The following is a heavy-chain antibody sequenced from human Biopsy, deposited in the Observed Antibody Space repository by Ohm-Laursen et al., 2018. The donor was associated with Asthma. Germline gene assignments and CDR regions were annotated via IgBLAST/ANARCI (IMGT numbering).Heavy chain of an antibody. Sequence: RSLRLSCAASRFTYEMHWVRQAPGKGLEWVAVISYDGSSIYYADSVKGRFTISRDNSQNTLSLQMNSLTAEDTAVYYCAREGVAGTHIEDWGQGTLVTVSS. CDR3: AREGVAGTHIED. V-gene: IGHV3-30-3*01. CDR2: ISYDGSSI. D-gene: IGHD6-19*01. CDR1: RFTYE. J-gene: IGHJ4*02.